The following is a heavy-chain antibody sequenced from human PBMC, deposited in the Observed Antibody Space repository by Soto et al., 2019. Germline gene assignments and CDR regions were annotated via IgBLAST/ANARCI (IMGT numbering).Heavy chain of an antibody. CDR1: GGSISSGGYY. D-gene: IGHD1-7*01. CDR3: ARDRAGTTGGYFDY. Sequence: QVQLQESGPGLVKPSQTLSLTCTVSGGSISSGGYYWSWIRQHPGKGLEWIGYIYYSGSTYYNPSLKSRVTISVDTSKNQFSLKLSSVTATDTAVYYCARDRAGTTGGYFDYWGQGTLVTVSS. V-gene: IGHV4-31*03. J-gene: IGHJ4*02. CDR2: IYYSGST.